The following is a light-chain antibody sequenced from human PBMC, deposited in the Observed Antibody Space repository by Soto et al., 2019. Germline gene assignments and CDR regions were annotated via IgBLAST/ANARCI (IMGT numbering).Light chain of an antibody. CDR1: SSDIGGHHF. J-gene: IGLJ1*01. CDR2: EVT. Sequence: QSVLTQPASVSGSPGQSITISCTGTSSDIGGHHFVSWYQQQSGKAPKLVIYEVTDRPSGVSDRFSGSKSGNTASLTISGLQPKDEADYYCSSYTSSSLYVFGTGTKVTV. CDR3: SSYTSSSLYV. V-gene: IGLV2-14*01.